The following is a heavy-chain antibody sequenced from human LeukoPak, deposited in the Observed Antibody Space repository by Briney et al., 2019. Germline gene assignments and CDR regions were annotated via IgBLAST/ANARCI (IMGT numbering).Heavy chain of an antibody. CDR3: ARGPADSELMFFDI. Sequence: ASVKVSCKASGYTFTSYGISWVRQAPGQGLEWMGWISAYNGSTNYAQKLQGRVTMTTDTSTSTAYMEPRSLRSDDTAVYYCARGPADSELMFFDIWGQGTMVTVSS. CDR1: GYTFTSYG. CDR2: ISAYNGST. D-gene: IGHD1-26*01. V-gene: IGHV1-18*01. J-gene: IGHJ3*02.